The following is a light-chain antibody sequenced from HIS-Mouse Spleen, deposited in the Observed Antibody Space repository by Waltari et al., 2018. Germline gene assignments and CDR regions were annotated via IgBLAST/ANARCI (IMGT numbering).Light chain of an antibody. V-gene: IGLV2-11*01. CDR1: SSDVVCYNH. J-gene: IGLJ1*01. CDR3: CSYAGSYTGV. CDR2: SVS. Sequence: QSALTQPRSVSGSPGQSVTISCTVTSSDVVCYNHVSWYQQHPGKAPKLMIYSVSKRPSGVPDRFSGSKSGNTASLTISGLQAEDEADYYCCSYAGSYTGVFGTGTKVTVL.